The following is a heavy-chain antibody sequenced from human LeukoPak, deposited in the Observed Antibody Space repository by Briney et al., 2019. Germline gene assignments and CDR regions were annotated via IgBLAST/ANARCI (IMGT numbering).Heavy chain of an antibody. CDR1: GYSFTSYW. V-gene: IGHV5-51*01. CDR2: IYPGDSDT. J-gene: IGHJ4*02. D-gene: IGHD6-13*01. CDR3: ARQGDSSWLNKFDY. Sequence: GESLKISCKGSGYSFTSYWIGWVRQMPGKGLEWMGIIYPGDSDTKYSPSFQGQVTISADKSISTAYLQWGSLKAPDTAMYYCARQGDSSWLNKFDYWGQGTLVTVSS.